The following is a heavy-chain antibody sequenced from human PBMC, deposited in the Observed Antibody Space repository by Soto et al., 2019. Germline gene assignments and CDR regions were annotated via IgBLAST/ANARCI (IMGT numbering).Heavy chain of an antibody. D-gene: IGHD4-17*01. CDR1: GFTFSSYA. Sequence: QVQLVESGGGVVQPGRSLRLSCAASGFTFSSYAMHWVRQAPGKGLEWVAVISYDGSNKYYADSVKGRFTISRDNSKNTLYLQMTSLRAEDTAVYYCARALTVTTDYWGQGTLVTVSS. J-gene: IGHJ4*02. CDR3: ARALTVTTDY. CDR2: ISYDGSNK. V-gene: IGHV3-30-3*01.